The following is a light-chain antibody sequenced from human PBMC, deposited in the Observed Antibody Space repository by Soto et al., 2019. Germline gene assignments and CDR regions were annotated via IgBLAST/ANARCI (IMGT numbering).Light chain of an antibody. CDR2: DVS. Sequence: QSALTQPASVPGSPGQSITISCTGTSSDVGVYNYVSWYQQHPGKVPKLMIYDVSNRPSGVSNRFSGSKSGNTASLTISGLQAEDEADYYCSSYTSSSTPYVFGTGTKLTVL. CDR1: SSDVGVYNY. CDR3: SSYTSSSTPYV. V-gene: IGLV2-14*01. J-gene: IGLJ1*01.